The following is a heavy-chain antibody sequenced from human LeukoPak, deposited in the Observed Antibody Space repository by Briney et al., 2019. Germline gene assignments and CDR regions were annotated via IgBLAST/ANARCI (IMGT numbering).Heavy chain of an antibody. CDR1: GGTFSSYA. V-gene: IGHV1-69*04. D-gene: IGHD5-18*01. Sequence: ASVKVSCKASGGTFSSYAISWVRQAPGQGLEWMGRIIPILGIANYAQKFQGRVTITADKSTSTAYMELSSLRSEDTAVYYCARDHTAMAQYGMDVWGQGTTVTVSS. CDR3: ARDHTAMAQYGMDV. CDR2: IIPILGIA. J-gene: IGHJ6*02.